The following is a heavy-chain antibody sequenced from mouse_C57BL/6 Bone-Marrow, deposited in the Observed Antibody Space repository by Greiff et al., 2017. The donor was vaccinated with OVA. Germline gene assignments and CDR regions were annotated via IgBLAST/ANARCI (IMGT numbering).Heavy chain of an antibody. V-gene: IGHV1-77*01. CDR3: SRLYAYGVWFAY. J-gene: IGHJ3*01. CDR2: IGPGSGST. Sequence: VQLQESGAELVKPGASVKLSCKASGYTFTDYYINWVKQRPGQGLEWIGKIGPGSGSTYYNEPFKGQATLTADKSSSTAYMQLSSLTSEDSAVYFCSRLYAYGVWFAYWGQGTLLTVSA. D-gene: IGHD2-2*01. CDR1: GYTFTDYY.